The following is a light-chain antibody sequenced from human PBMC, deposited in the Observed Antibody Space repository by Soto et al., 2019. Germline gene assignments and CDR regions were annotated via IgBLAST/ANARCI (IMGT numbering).Light chain of an antibody. CDR1: QSISTY. V-gene: IGKV3-11*01. Sequence: EIVLTRSPATLSLSPGERATLSCRASQSISTYLAWYQQKPGQAPRIIIYDESYRATGIPDRFSGSGSGTDFNLTISRLEPEDFAVYYCQQRSSCPLTCGGGTKVDIK. CDR2: DES. CDR3: QQRSSCPLT. J-gene: IGKJ4*01.